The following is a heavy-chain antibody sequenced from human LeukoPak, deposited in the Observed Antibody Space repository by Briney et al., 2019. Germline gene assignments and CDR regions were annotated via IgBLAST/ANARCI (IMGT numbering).Heavy chain of an antibody. J-gene: IGHJ3*02. CDR2: IYYSGST. D-gene: IGHD1-26*01. CDR1: GGSVSSGSYY. V-gene: IGHV4-61*01. CDR3: ARDPIVGATRVRTFDI. Sequence: SETLSLTCTVSGGSVSSGSYYWSWIRQPPGKGLEWIGYIYYSGSTNYNPSLKSRVTISVDTSKNQFSLKLSSVTAADTAVYYCARDPIVGATRVRTFDIWGQGTMVTVSS.